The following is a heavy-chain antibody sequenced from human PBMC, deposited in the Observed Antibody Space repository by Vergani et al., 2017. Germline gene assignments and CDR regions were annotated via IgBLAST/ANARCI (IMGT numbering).Heavy chain of an antibody. CDR1: GFTFSSYS. J-gene: IGHJ6*02. CDR2: ISSSSSYI. D-gene: IGHD3-9*01. Sequence: EVQLVESGGGLVKPGGSLRLSCAASGFTFSSYSMNWVRQAPGKGLEWVSSISSSSSYIYYADSVKGRFTISRDNAKNSLYLQMNSLRAEDTAVYYCARDLSFDTAYNYYGMDVWSQGTTVTVYS. V-gene: IGHV3-21*01. CDR3: ARDLSFDTAYNYYGMDV.